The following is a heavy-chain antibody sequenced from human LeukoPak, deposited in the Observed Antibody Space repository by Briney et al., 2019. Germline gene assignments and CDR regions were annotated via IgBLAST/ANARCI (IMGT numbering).Heavy chain of an antibody. V-gene: IGHV3-53*01. D-gene: IGHD1-26*01. CDR2: IYSGGST. CDR3: ARVGEGAAKD. Sequence: AGGSLRLSCAASGFTVSSNYMSWVRQAPGKGLEWVSFIYSGGSTYYADSVKGRFTISSDNSKNTLYLQMNSLRVEDTAVYYCARVGEGAAKDWGQGILVTVGS. J-gene: IGHJ4*02. CDR1: GFTVSSNY.